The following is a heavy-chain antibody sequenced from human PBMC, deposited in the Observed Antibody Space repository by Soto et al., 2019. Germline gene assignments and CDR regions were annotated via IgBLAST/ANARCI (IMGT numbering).Heavy chain of an antibody. CDR1: GFSLNNARMG. V-gene: IGHV2-26*01. J-gene: IGHJ4*02. Sequence: QVTLKESGPVLVQPTETLTLTCNVSGFSLNNARMGVSWIRQPPGTALEWLAHIFSSDEKSYSRSLMRRHTVSTRSSERQVVLIMTNADPADTATYFCARIVGEYGRYYFDSWGPGTLVTVSS. D-gene: IGHD3-16*01. CDR2: IFSSDEK. CDR3: ARIVGEYGRYYFDS.